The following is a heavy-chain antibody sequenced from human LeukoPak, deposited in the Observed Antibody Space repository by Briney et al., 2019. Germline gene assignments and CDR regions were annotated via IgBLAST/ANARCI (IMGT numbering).Heavy chain of an antibody. CDR3: ARHLTVYDILTGYYFDY. CDR1: GGSISSYY. D-gene: IGHD3-9*01. Sequence: SETLSLTCTVSGGSISSYYWSWIRQPPGKGLEWIGYIYYSGSTNYNPSLKSRVTISVDTSKNQFSLKLSSVTAADTAVYYCARHLTVYDILTGYYFDYWGQGTLVTVSS. V-gene: IGHV4-59*08. CDR2: IYYSGST. J-gene: IGHJ4*02.